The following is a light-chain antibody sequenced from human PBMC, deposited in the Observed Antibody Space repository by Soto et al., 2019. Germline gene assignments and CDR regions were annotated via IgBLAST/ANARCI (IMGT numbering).Light chain of an antibody. J-gene: IGLJ1*01. Sequence: QSALTQPRSVSGSPGQSVTISCTGTSSDVGGYNYVSWYQEQPGKAPKLMIYDVSKRPSGVPDRFSGSKSGNTASLTISGLRAEDEADYYCSSFRSSSTLPYVFGTGTKVTAL. CDR2: DVS. V-gene: IGLV2-11*01. CDR3: SSFRSSSTLPYV. CDR1: SSDVGGYNY.